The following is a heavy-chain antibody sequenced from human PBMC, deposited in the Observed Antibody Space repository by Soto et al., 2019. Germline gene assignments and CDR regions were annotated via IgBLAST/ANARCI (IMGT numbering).Heavy chain of an antibody. D-gene: IGHD5-18*01. CDR3: VRDGTYSYGALFNYYYGMDV. J-gene: IGHJ6*02. Sequence: PGGSLRLSCAASGFTFSSYAMHWVRQAPGNGLEWVAVISYDGSNKYYADSVKGRFTISRDNSKNTLYLQMNSLRAEDTAVYYCVRDGTYSYGALFNYYYGMDVWGQGTTVPVSS. V-gene: IGHV3-30-3*01. CDR1: GFTFSSYA. CDR2: ISYDGSNK.